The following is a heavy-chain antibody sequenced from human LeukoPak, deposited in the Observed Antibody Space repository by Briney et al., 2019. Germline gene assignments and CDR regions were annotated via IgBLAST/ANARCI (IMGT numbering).Heavy chain of an antibody. CDR3: ARGSFPWFDP. J-gene: IGHJ5*02. Sequence: SETLSLTCTVSGGSISSYYWSWIRQPPGKGLEWIGYIYYSGSTNYNPSLKSRVTISVDTSKNQFSLKLSSVTAADTAVYYCARGSFPWFDPWGQGTLVTVSS. D-gene: IGHD2/OR15-2a*01. V-gene: IGHV4-59*01. CDR1: GGSISSYY. CDR2: IYYSGST.